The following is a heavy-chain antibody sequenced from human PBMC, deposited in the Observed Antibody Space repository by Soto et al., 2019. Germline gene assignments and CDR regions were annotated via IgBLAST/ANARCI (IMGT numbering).Heavy chain of an antibody. J-gene: IGHJ3*02. Sequence: SVKVSCKASGFTFTSSAVQWVRQARGQRLEWIGWIVVGSGNTNYAQKFQERVTITRDMSTSTAYMELSSLRSEDTAVYYCAAELLEGYYYDSSGYYHPDAFDIWGQ. CDR3: AAELLEGYYYDSSGYYHPDAFDI. CDR1: GFTFTSSA. V-gene: IGHV1-58*01. D-gene: IGHD3-22*01. CDR2: IVVGSGNT.